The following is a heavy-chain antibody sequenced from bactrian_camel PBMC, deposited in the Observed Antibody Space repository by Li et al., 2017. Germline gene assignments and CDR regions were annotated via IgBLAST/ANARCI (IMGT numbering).Heavy chain of an antibody. CDR1: ADTYSSNC. CDR3: AAAEHCTGGYLSQYIN. CDR2: VYIGGGST. V-gene: IGHV3S40*01. D-gene: IGHD7*01. Sequence: VQLVESGGESVQAGGSLELSCVASADTYSSNCRAWFRQAPGKEREGVAAVYIGGGSTYYADSVKGRFTTSRDNAKKMLYLHMTSLKPEDSARYYCAAAEHCTGGYLSQYINWGQGTQVTVS. J-gene: IGHJ4*01.